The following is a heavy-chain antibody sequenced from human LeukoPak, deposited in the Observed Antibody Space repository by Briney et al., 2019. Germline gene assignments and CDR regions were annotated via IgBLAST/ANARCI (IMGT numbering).Heavy chain of an antibody. CDR3: ARDRLYYGSGSDY. CDR1: GFTLSSYA. Sequence: GGSLRLSCAASGFTLSSYAMHWVRQAPGKGLEYVLAISSNGGSTYYANSVKGRFTISRDNSKNTLYLQMGSLRAEDMAVYYCARDRLYYGSGSDYWGQGTLVTVSS. CDR2: ISSNGGST. D-gene: IGHD3-10*01. J-gene: IGHJ4*02. V-gene: IGHV3-64*01.